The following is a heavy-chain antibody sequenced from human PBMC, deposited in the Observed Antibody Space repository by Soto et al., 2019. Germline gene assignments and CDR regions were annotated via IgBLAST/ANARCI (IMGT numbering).Heavy chain of an antibody. V-gene: IGHV5-51*01. J-gene: IGHJ6*02. Sequence: GESLKISWKRAGYSFTSYCIVSVRQLPGKGLEWMGIIYPGDSDTRYSPPFQGQVTISADKSISTAYLQWSSVKASDTAMYYCARLGLVVVTAIPMYYGMGVWGQGTSVKVSS. CDR2: IYPGDSDT. CDR3: ARLGLVVVTAIPMYYGMGV. CDR1: GYSFTSYC. D-gene: IGHD2-21*02.